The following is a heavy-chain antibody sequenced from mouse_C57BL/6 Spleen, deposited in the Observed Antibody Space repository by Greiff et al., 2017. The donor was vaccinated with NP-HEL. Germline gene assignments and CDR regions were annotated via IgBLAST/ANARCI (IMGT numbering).Heavy chain of an antibody. D-gene: IGHD1-3*01. J-gene: IGHJ2*01. Sequence: QVQLQQSGAELMKPGASVTLSCRATGYTFTGYWIEWVKQRPVHGLEWIGEILPGRGSTNYNQKFKGKATFTADTSSNTAYMQLSSMKTSDTAISYCANNRDYWGRGTTITVSS. V-gene: IGHV1-9*01. CDR2: ILPGRGST. CDR1: GYTFTGYW. CDR3: ANNRDY.